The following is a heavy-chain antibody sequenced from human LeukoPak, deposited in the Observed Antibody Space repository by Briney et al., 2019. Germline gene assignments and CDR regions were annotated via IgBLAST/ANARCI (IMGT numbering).Heavy chain of an antibody. CDR1: GGSISSSSYY. J-gene: IGHJ4*02. CDR2: VYSSGST. Sequence: RTSETLSLTCTVSGGSISSSSYYWGWIRQPPGKGLEWIGSVYSSGSTNYYPSLKRRVTISVDTSKSQFSLKLSFVTAADTAVYYCARHHNWNYFFDYWGQGTLVAVSS. V-gene: IGHV4-39*01. D-gene: IGHD1-7*01. CDR3: ARHHNWNYFFDY.